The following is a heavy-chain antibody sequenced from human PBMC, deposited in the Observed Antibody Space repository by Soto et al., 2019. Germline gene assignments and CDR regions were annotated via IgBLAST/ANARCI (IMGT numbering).Heavy chain of an antibody. CDR2: LSYSGDSI. J-gene: IGHJ4*02. CDR1: GFTFSSHA. Sequence: EVQLLESGGGLVQPGRSLRLSCTASGFTFSSHAMTWVRQAPGKGLEWVSGLSYSGDSIYYADSVKGRFTIYRDNSMNTLYLQMNTLRVEDTAVYYCAKVSSSWYAGFFDLWGQGTLVTVSS. V-gene: IGHV3-23*01. CDR3: AKVSSSWYAGFFDL. D-gene: IGHD6-13*01.